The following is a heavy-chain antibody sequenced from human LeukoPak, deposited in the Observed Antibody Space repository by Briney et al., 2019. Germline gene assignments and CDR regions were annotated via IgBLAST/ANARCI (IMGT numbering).Heavy chain of an antibody. CDR3: AILSRDSSGYYPYDAFDI. CDR1: GFTFSSYG. D-gene: IGHD3-22*01. V-gene: IGHV3-30*03. CDR2: ISYDESNK. J-gene: IGHJ3*02. Sequence: GRSLRLSCAASGFTFSSYGMHWVRQAPGKGLEWVAVISYDESNKYYADSVKGRFTISRDNSKNTLYLQMNSLRAEDTAVYYCAILSRDSSGYYPYDAFDIWGQGTMVTVSS.